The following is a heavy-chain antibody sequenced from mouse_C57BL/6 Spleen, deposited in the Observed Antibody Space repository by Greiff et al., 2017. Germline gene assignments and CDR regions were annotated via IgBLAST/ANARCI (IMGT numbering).Heavy chain of an antibody. Sequence: QVQLQQSGAELARPGASVKLSCKASGYTFTSYGISWVKQRTGQGLEWIGEIYPRSGNTYYNEKFKGKATLTADKSSSTAYMELRSLTSEDSAVYFCARSPLFITTVVATDFYAMDYWGQGTSVTVSS. CDR2: IYPRSGNT. CDR1: GYTFTSYG. D-gene: IGHD1-1*01. V-gene: IGHV1-81*01. J-gene: IGHJ4*01. CDR3: ARSPLFITTVVATDFYAMDY.